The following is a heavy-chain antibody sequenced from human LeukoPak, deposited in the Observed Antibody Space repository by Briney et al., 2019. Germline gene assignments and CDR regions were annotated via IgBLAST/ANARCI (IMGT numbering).Heavy chain of an antibody. CDR1: GYTFTAYY. CDR2: INPNSGGT. Sequence: ASVKVSCKASGYTFTAYYVHWVRQAPGQGLEWMGWINPNSGGTNYAQKFQGRVTMTRDTSISTAYMELSRLRSDDTAVYYCARVPDSSSWYWVYFDYWGQGTLVTVSS. D-gene: IGHD6-13*01. CDR3: ARVPDSSSWYWVYFDY. J-gene: IGHJ4*02. V-gene: IGHV1-2*02.